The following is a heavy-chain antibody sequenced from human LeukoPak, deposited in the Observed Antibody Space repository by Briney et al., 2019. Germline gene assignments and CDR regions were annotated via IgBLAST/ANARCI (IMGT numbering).Heavy chain of an antibody. D-gene: IGHD5-12*01. CDR2: ISAYNGNT. Sequence: ASVKVSCKASGYTFTSYGISWVRQAPGQGLEWAGWISAYNGNTNYAQKLQGRVTMTTDTSTSTAYMDLRSLRSDDTAVYYCARVRNSGFRYVDSWGQGTLVTVSS. V-gene: IGHV1-18*01. J-gene: IGHJ4*02. CDR1: GYTFTSYG. CDR3: ARVRNSGFRYVDS.